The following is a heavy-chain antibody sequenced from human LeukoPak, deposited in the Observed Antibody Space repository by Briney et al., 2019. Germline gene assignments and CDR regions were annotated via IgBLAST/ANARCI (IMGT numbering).Heavy chain of an antibody. J-gene: IGHJ6*02. CDR1: GGTFSSYA. D-gene: IGHD1-26*01. CDR2: ITPILGIA. CDR3: ASTVGYYYGMDV. V-gene: IGHV1-69*04. Sequence: GASVKVSCKASGGTFSSYAISWVRQAPGQGLEWMGRITPILGIANYAQKFQGRVTITADKSTSTAYMELSSLRSEDTAVYYCASTVGYYYGMDVWGQGTTVTVSS.